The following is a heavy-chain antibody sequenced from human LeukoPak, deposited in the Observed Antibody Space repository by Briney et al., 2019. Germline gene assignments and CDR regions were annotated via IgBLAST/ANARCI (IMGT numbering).Heavy chain of an antibody. V-gene: IGHV4-4*02. CDR3: ARQDYRRFGEPYYYGMDV. Sequence: SGTLSLTCDVSGGSISTTNWWTWVRQPPGKGLEWIGEIHYGGSATYNPSLNSRVSISLDKSKNQFSLKLRSVTAADTAVYYCARQDYRRFGEPYYYGMDVWGQGTTVTVSS. D-gene: IGHD3-10*01. J-gene: IGHJ6*02. CDR2: IHYGGSA. CDR1: GGSISTTNW.